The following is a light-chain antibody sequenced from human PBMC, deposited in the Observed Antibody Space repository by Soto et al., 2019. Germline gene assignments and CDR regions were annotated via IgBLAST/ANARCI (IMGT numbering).Light chain of an antibody. CDR2: AAS. J-gene: IGKJ1*01. CDR3: LQDYDYPRT. Sequence: IQMTQSPSTVSASVGDRVTITCRASQGISNYLAWYQQIPGNAPTLLISAASRLQSGVPSRFSGRGSGTDLTLTISSLQPEDFETYYCLQDYDYPRTFGQGTKVDIK. V-gene: IGKV1-6*01. CDR1: QGISNY.